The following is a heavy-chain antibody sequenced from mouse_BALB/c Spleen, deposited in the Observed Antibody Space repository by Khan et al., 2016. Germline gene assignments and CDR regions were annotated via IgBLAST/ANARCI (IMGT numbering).Heavy chain of an antibody. CDR1: GDSITSGY. V-gene: IGHV3-8*02. CDR3: ARSNRNDAWFAY. Sequence: EVQLQESGPSLAKPSQTLSLTCSVTGDSITSGYWNWIRKFPGNRLEYMGYISYSGNTYYNPFLKSRISITRDTSKNQHYLQLISVTTEDTDTYYCARSNRNDAWFAYWGQGTLVTVSA. J-gene: IGHJ3*01. CDR2: ISYSGNT. D-gene: IGHD2-14*01.